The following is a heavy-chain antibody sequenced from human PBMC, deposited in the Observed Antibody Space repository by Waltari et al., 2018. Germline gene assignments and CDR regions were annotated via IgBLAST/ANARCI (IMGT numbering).Heavy chain of an antibody. D-gene: IGHD4-17*01. CDR2: IIPIFGTP. CDR3: ARDPKGTTVIYDAFDL. CDR1: GGTVSRYA. J-gene: IGHJ3*01. Sequence: QVHLVQSGAEVKKPGSSVSVSCKASGGTVSRYAFNWVRQAPGQGLEWMGGIIPIFGTPIYAQKFQGRVTITADTSTTTAYMELSSLRFEDTAVYYCARDPKGTTVIYDAFDLWGQGTMVSVSS. V-gene: IGHV1-69*14.